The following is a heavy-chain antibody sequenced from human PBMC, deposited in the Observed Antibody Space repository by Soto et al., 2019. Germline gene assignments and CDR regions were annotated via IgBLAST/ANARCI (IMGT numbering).Heavy chain of an antibody. Sequence: QVLLQESGPGLVKASQTLSLDCTVSGDPIGSGDFYWTWIRQTPARGLVWVGNIHRSGTTSYNPSLGNRISISMDTSSNVFSLSLTSVTVADAAVYFCARDLLVFDTTGFHFWGRGILVSV. D-gene: IGHD3-9*01. J-gene: IGHJ4*01. V-gene: IGHV4-30-4*01. CDR3: ARDLLVFDTTGFHF. CDR1: GDPIGSGDFY. CDR2: IHRSGTT.